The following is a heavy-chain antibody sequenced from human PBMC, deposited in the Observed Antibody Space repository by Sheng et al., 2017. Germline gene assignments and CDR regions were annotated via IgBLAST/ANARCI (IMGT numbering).Heavy chain of an antibody. J-gene: IGHJ4*02. D-gene: IGHD3-22*01. CDR1: GFTFNNSA. CDR3: ARGFYYEGGYYFDY. Sequence: QVHLVESGGGVVQPGRSLRLSCAAYGFTFNNSAMHWVRQAPGKGLEWVSVISYDGVNKYYADSVKGRFTFSRDNSKNTLYLQMNGLRAEDTAVYYCARGFYYEGGYYFDYWGQGTLVIVSS. CDR2: ISYDGVNK. V-gene: IGHV3-30-3*01.